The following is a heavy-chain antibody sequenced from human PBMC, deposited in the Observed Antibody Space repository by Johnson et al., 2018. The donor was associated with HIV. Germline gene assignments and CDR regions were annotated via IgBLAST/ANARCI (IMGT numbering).Heavy chain of an antibody. CDR1: GFTFSSYG. V-gene: IGHV3-30*03. Sequence: QVQLVESGGGVVQPGGSLRLSCAASGFTFSSYGMHWVRQAPGKGLEWVAVVSDHGRTTYFADSVKGRFTISRDNSKNTLYLQMNNLRAEYTAVYYCARYEGNYVAFDIWGQGTMVTVSS. CDR3: ARYEGNYVAFDI. D-gene: IGHD1-7*01. J-gene: IGHJ3*02. CDR2: VSDHGRTT.